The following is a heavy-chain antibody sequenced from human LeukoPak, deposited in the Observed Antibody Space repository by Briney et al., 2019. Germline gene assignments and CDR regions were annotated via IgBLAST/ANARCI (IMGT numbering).Heavy chain of an antibody. CDR2: ISSSSSTI. J-gene: IGHJ4*02. CDR1: GFTFSSYS. D-gene: IGHD3-10*01. V-gene: IGHV3-48*01. Sequence: GGPLRLSCAASGFTFSSYSMNWVRQAPGKGLEWVSYISSSSSTIYYADSVKGRFTISRDNAKNSLYLQMNSLRAEDTAVYYCARKAGEFDYWGQGTLVTVSS. CDR3: ARKAGEFDY.